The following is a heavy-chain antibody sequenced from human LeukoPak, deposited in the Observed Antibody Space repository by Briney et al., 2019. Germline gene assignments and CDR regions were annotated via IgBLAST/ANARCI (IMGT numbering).Heavy chain of an antibody. J-gene: IGHJ4*02. CDR1: GGSISGGSHH. Sequence: PSETLSLTCTVSGGSISGGSHHWGWFRQSPGKGLEWIGSLYLSRTTYYNPSLNSRVTISVDTSKNQFSLQLNSVTAADTAVYYCVRHDGRGGAAMGSLDSWGQGSLVTVSS. CDR2: LYLSRTT. CDR3: VRHDGRGGAAMGSLDS. V-gene: IGHV4-39*01. D-gene: IGHD2-2*01.